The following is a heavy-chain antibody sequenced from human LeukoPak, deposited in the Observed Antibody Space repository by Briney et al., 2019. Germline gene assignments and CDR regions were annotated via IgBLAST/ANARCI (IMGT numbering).Heavy chain of an antibody. CDR2: TYYRSKWYN. J-gene: IGHJ5*02. CDR3: ARDPLQSYSSGRWFDP. CDR1: GDSVSSNSAA. V-gene: IGHV6-1*01. Sequence: SQTLSLTCALSGDSVSSNSAAWNWIRQSPSRGLEWLGRTYYRSKWYNDYAVSVKSRITINPDTSKNQFSLQLNSVTPEDTAVYYCARDPLQSYSSGRWFDPWGQGTLVTVSS. D-gene: IGHD6-19*01.